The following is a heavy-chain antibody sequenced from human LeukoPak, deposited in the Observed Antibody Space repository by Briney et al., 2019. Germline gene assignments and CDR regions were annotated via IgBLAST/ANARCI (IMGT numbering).Heavy chain of an antibody. CDR1: GFTFSSYA. V-gene: IGHV3-23*01. J-gene: IGHJ4*02. D-gene: IGHD5-12*01. CDR2: ISGSGGST. Sequence: PGGSLRLSCAASGFTFSSYAMSWVRQAPGKGLEWVSAISGSGGSTYYADSVKGRFTISRDNSKNTLYLQMNSLRAEDTAVYCCAKDRRVPTSGYEDYWGQGTLVTVSS. CDR3: AKDRRVPTSGYEDY.